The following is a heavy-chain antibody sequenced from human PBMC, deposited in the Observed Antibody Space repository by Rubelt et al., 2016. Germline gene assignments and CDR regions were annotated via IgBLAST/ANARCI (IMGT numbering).Heavy chain of an antibody. D-gene: IGHD6-13*01. CDR1: GGSISSSSYY. CDR3: ARGFSSSWYLYDY. CDR2: INHSGST. V-gene: IGHV4-39*07. Sequence: GGSISSSSYYWGWIRQPPGKGLEWIGEINHSGSTNYNPSLKSRVTISVDTSKNQFSLKLSSVTAADTAVYYCARGFSSSWYLYDYWGQGTLVTVSS. J-gene: IGHJ4*02.